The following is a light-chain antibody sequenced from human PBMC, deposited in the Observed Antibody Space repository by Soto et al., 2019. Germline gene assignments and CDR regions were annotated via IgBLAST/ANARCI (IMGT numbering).Light chain of an antibody. CDR2: GAS. CDR3: QQYGGSRWT. CDR1: QSVSSTY. J-gene: IGKJ1*01. V-gene: IGKV3-20*01. Sequence: EIVLTQSPGTLSLSPGERANLSCRASQSVSSTYLAWYQQKPGQAPRLLIYGASNRATGIPDRFSGSGSGTDFTLTISRLEPEDFAVYYCQQYGGSRWTFGQGPRVDI.